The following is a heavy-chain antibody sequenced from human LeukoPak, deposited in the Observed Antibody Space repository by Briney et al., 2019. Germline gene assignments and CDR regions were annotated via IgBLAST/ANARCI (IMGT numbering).Heavy chain of an antibody. CDR2: ISSSGSTI. CDR1: GFTFSDYY. V-gene: IGHV3-11*04. CDR3: ARDFAGTTSFDP. J-gene: IGHJ5*02. D-gene: IGHD1-7*01. Sequence: GGFLRLSCAASGFTFSDYYMSWIRQAPGKGLEWVSYISSSGSTIYYADSVRGRFTISRDNAKNSLYLQMNSLRAEDTAVYYCARDFAGTTSFDPRGQGTLVTVSS.